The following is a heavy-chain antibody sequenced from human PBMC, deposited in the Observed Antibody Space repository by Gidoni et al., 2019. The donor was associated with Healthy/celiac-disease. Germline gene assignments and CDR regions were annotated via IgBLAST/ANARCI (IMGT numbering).Heavy chain of an antibody. V-gene: IGHV4-61*02. CDR3: ARGAPRWFGWAFDI. CDR2: IYTSGST. CDR1: GGSISSGSYY. D-gene: IGHD3-10*01. Sequence: QVQLQESGPGLVKPSQTLSLTCAVSGGSISSGSYYWSWIRQPAGKGLEWIGRIYTSGSTNYNPSLKSRVTISVDTSKNQFSLKLSSVTAADTAVYYCARGAPRWFGWAFDIWGQGTMVTVSS. J-gene: IGHJ3*02.